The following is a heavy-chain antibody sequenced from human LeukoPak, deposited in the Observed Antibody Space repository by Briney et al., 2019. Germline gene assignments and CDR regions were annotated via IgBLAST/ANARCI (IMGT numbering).Heavy chain of an antibody. J-gene: IGHJ4*02. Sequence: PSQTLSLTCIVSGGSISSGDYYWTWIRQPRGKGLEWIGYIYCSGSTYYNPSLKSRVTISVDTSKNQFSLKLSSVTAADTAVYYCARNFQSREFDYWGQGTRITVSS. CDR2: IYCSGST. V-gene: IGHV4-30-4*08. CDR3: ARNFQSREFDY. CDR1: GGSISSGDYY.